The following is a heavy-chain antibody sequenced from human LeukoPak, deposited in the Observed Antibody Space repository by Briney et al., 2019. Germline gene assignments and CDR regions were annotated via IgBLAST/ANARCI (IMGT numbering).Heavy chain of an antibody. D-gene: IGHD3-10*01. V-gene: IGHV3-20*04. J-gene: IGHJ4*02. CDR3: ARDFPDYYGSGTYYT. Sequence: GGSLRLSCATSGFTFVDYGLSWVRRAPGKGLEWLCAINYNGAITDYADSVKGRFTISRDNAKNSLYLRMDSLRAEDTAVYYCARDFPDYYGSGTYYTWGQGTLVTVSS. CDR1: GFTFVDYG. CDR2: INYNGAIT.